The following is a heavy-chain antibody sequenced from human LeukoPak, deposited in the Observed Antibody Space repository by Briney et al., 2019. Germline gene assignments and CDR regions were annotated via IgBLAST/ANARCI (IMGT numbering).Heavy chain of an antibody. V-gene: IGHV1-2*02. CDR3: ARGASSGYVNLDY. CDR1: GYTFTGYY. CDR2: INPNSGGT. D-gene: IGHD3-22*01. Sequence: ASVKVSCKASGYTFTGYYMHWVRQAPGQGLEWIGWINPNSGGTNYAQKFQGRVTMTRDTSISTAYMELSRLRSDDTAVYYCARGASSGYVNLDYWGQGTLVTVSS. J-gene: IGHJ4*02.